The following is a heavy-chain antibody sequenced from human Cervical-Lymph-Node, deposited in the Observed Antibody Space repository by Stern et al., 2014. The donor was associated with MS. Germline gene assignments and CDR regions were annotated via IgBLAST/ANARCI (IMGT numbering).Heavy chain of an antibody. J-gene: IGHJ4*02. CDR2: IWPSGSA. Sequence: VQLVQSGPGLVKPSQTLSLTCTVSGDSINSGSFYWSWIRQPAGKGLEWIGRIWPSGSAFYFPPPKSRAAISIDPSKNQFSLKLTSVTAADTAIYFCASGYRFFDYWGQGILVTVSS. D-gene: IGHD5-18*01. CDR3: ASGYRFFDY. CDR1: GDSINSGSFY. V-gene: IGHV4-61*02.